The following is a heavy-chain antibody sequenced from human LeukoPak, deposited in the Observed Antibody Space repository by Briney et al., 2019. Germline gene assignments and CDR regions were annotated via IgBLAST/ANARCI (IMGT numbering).Heavy chain of an antibody. J-gene: IGHJ5*02. Sequence: PSETLSLTCTVSGGSISSSSYYWGWIRQPPGKGLEWIGSIYYSGSTYYNPSLKSRVTISVDTSKNQFSLKLSPVTAADTAVYYCARRYYDSSHWFDPWGQGTLVTVSS. CDR2: IYYSGST. CDR1: GGSISSSSYY. D-gene: IGHD3-22*01. CDR3: ARRYYDSSHWFDP. V-gene: IGHV4-39*01.